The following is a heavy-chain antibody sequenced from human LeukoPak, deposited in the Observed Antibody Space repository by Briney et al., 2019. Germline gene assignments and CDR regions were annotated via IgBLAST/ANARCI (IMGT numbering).Heavy chain of an antibody. Sequence: PSETLSLTCTVSGGSISSYYWSWIRQPPGKGLEWIGCIYYSGSTNYNPSLKSRVTISVDTSKNQFSLKLSSVTAADTAVYYCARDLWGSSLYYYYYYGMDVWGQGTTVTVSS. D-gene: IGHD6-6*01. V-gene: IGHV4-59*01. CDR3: ARDLWGSSLYYYYYYGMDV. CDR2: IYYSGST. CDR1: GGSISSYY. J-gene: IGHJ6*02.